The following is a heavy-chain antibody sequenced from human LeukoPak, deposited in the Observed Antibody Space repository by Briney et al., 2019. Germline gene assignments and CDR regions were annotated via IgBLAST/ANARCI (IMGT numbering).Heavy chain of an antibody. CDR2: VSSNVNKM. CDR3: TRELLSLHQGLDS. D-gene: IGHD2/OR15-2a*01. V-gene: IGHV3-21*06. CDR1: GFTFSSHT. J-gene: IGHJ5*01. Sequence: KPGGSLRLSCAASGFTFSSHTMNWVRQAPGKGLEWVACVSSNVNKMYYAESVRGRFTVSRDNAGNSLSLQMDSLRAEDTAVYYCTRELLSLHQGLDSWGQGTLVTVSS.